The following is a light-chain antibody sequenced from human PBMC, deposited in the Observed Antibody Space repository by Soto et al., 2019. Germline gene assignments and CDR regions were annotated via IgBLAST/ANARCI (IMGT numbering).Light chain of an antibody. CDR1: KSDVGGYNY. CDR2: GVS. J-gene: IGLJ1*01. CDR3: NSYVRGDTLL. V-gene: IGLV2-14*01. Sequence: QAVLTQPASVTGSPGPSITISCTGTKSDVGGYNYVSWYQHHPGKDPKLMIYGVSHRPSGVSDRFSGSKSGNTASLTISGLQVEDEADYYCNSYVRGDTLLLGTGTKVTVL.